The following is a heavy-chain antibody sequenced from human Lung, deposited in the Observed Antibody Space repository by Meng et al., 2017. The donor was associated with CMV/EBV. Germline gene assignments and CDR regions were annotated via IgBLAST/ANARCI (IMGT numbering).Heavy chain of an antibody. CDR2: IIPILGIA. CDR1: GGTFSSYT. D-gene: IGHD3-22*01. Sequence: SVXVSXXASGGTFSSYTISWVRQAPGQGLEWMGRIIPILGIANYAQKFQGRVTITADKSTSTAYMELSSLRSEDTAVYYCARDSSGDSSPGDYYYYGMDVWGQGTTVTVSS. CDR3: ARDSSGDSSPGDYYYYGMDV. J-gene: IGHJ6*02. V-gene: IGHV1-69*04.